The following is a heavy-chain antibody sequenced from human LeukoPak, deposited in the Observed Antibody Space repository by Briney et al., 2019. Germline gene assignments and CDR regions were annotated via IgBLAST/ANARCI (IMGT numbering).Heavy chain of an antibody. Sequence: PGGSLRLSCAASGFTFDDYAMHWVRQAPGKGLEWVSGISWNSGSIGYADSVKGRFTISRDNAKNSLYLQMNSLRAEDTALYYCAKGLAMVRGVTLLWYYYGMDVWGQGTTVTVSS. CDR1: GFTFDDYA. CDR2: ISWNSGSI. J-gene: IGHJ6*02. CDR3: AKGLAMVRGVTLLWYYYGMDV. D-gene: IGHD3-10*01. V-gene: IGHV3-9*01.